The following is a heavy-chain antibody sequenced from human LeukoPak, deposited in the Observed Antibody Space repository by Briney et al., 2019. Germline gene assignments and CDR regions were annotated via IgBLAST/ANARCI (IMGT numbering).Heavy chain of an antibody. V-gene: IGHV1-69*04. J-gene: IGHJ6*02. Sequence: SVKVSCKASGGTFSSYAISWVRQAPGQGLEWMGRIIPNLGIANYAQKFQGRVTITADKSTSTAYMELSSLRSEDTAVYYCARDRPTVGYYYYGMDVWGQGTTVTVSS. D-gene: IGHD4-17*01. CDR2: IIPNLGIA. CDR1: GGTFSSYA. CDR3: ARDRPTVGYYYYGMDV.